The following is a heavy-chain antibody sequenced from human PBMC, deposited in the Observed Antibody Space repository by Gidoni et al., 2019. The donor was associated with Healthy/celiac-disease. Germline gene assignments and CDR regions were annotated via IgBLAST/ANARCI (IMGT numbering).Heavy chain of an antibody. CDR3: ARHIAVAATGENNFDY. D-gene: IGHD6-19*01. CDR1: GYTFTGYY. CDR2: INPNRGGT. J-gene: IGHJ4*02. V-gene: IGHV1-2*06. Sequence: VQLVQSGAEVQKPGASVKVSCKASGYTFTGYYMHWVRQAPGQGLGWMGRINPNRGGTNYAQKFQGRVTMTRDTSISTAYMELSRLRSDDTAVYYCARHIAVAATGENNFDYWGQGTLVTVSS.